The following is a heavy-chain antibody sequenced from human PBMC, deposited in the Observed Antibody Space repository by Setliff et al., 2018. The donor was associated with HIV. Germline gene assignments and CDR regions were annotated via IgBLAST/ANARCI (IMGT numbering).Heavy chain of an antibody. D-gene: IGHD2-2*01. CDR3: ARAIRWRYCSSTSCSDAFDI. CDR2: ISVYNGDT. J-gene: IGHJ3*02. Sequence: GPPVKVSCKASGNTFTTYDISWVRQAPGQGLEWMGWISVYNGDTNYAQKFQGRVTMTTDTSTSTAYMELRSLRSDDTAVYYCARAIRWRYCSSTSCSDAFDIWG. V-gene: IGHV1-18*01. CDR1: GNTFTTYD.